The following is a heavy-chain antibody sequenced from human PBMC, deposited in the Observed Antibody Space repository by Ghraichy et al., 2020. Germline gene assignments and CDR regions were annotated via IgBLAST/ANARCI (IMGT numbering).Heavy chain of an antibody. V-gene: IGHV4-39*07. Sequence: SETLSLTCAVSGGSISTNNYWVWIRQPPGKGLEWIGGIHYSGSTHYKSSLKSRATMSMDTSKNQFSLSVTSVTAAETAVYYCVRAKQWLGILDFWGQGTLLTVSS. CDR1: GGSISTNNY. D-gene: IGHD6-19*01. J-gene: IGHJ4*02. CDR2: IHYSGST. CDR3: VRAKQWLGILDF.